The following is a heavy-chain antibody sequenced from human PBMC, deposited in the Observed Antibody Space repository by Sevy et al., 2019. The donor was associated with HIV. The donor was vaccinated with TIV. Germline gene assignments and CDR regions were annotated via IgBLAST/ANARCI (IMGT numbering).Heavy chain of an antibody. D-gene: IGHD2-2*02. CDR2: ISYDGSDK. V-gene: IGHV3-30*04. Sequence: GGSLRLSCAASGFTFSSHAMHWVRQAPGKGLEWVAVISYDGSDKYYADSVKGRFTISRDNSKDTLYVQMNSLRSEDTAVYFCARDSVPVLPAAITYGLDFWGQGTTVTVSS. J-gene: IGHJ6*02. CDR3: ARDSVPVLPAAITYGLDF. CDR1: GFTFSSHA.